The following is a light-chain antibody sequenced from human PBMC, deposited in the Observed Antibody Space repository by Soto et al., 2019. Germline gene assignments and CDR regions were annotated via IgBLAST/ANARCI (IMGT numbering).Light chain of an antibody. CDR2: EDS. V-gene: IGLV2-18*01. Sequence: QSALTQPPSVSGSPGQSVTISCTGTSSDVGSYNRVSWYRQPPGTAPKLLIYEDSHRPSGVPDRFSGSKSGNTASLTISGLQAEDEADYFCTFYTTRSTWVFGGGTKLTVL. CDR1: SSDVGSYNR. J-gene: IGLJ3*02. CDR3: TFYTTRSTWV.